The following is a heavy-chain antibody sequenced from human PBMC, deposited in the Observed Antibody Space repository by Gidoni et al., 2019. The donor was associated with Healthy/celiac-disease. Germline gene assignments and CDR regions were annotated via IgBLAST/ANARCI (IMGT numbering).Heavy chain of an antibody. CDR2: ISSSSSYI. CDR3: ARVSKELLADWGYYYYGMDV. D-gene: IGHD2-15*01. V-gene: IGHV3-21*01. J-gene: IGHJ6*02. Sequence: EVQLVESGGGLVKPGGSLRLSCAASGFPFSSYSMNWGRQAPGKGLEWVSSISSSSSYIYYADSVKGRFTIARDNAKNSLYLQMNSLRAEDTAVYYCARVSKELLADWGYYYYGMDVWGQGTTVTVSS. CDR1: GFPFSSYS.